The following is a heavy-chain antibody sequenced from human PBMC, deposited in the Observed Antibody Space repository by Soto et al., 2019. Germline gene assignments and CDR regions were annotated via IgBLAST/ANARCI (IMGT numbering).Heavy chain of an antibody. V-gene: IGHV4-34*01. D-gene: IGHD2-8*01. CDR3: ARVAERYCTNGVCYTRRGYYYYGMDV. Sequence: SETLSLTCAVYGGSFSGYYWSWIRQPPGKGLEWIGEINHSGSTNYNPSLKSRVTISVDTSKNQFSLKLSSVTAADTAVYYCARVAERYCTNGVCYTRRGYYYYGMDVWGQGTTVTVS. J-gene: IGHJ6*02. CDR1: GGSFSGYY. CDR2: INHSGST.